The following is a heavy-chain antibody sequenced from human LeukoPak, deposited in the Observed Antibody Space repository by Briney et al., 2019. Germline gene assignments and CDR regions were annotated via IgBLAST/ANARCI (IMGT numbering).Heavy chain of an antibody. J-gene: IGHJ4*02. V-gene: IGHV4-31*03. D-gene: IGHD5-12*01. CDR1: GGSISSGGYH. Sequence: PSQTLSLTCTVSGGSISSGGYHCSWIRQHPGKGLEWIGYIYYSGSTYYNPSLESRVTISVDTSKNQFSLKLSSVTAADTAVYYCARFEGVATFDYWGQGTLVTVSS. CDR3: ARFEGVATFDY. CDR2: IYYSGST.